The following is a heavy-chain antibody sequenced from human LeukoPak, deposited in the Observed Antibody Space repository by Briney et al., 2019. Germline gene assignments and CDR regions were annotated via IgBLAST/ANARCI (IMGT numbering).Heavy chain of an antibody. D-gene: IGHD3-10*01. J-gene: IGHJ4*02. CDR3: ARDLSYYGSGSYYFDY. CDR1: GYTFTGYY. CDR2: NNPNSGRT. V-gene: IGHV1-2*02. Sequence: GASVKASCKASGYTFTGYYMHWVRQAPGQGLEWMGWNNPNSGRTNYAEKFQGRVTMTRDTSISTAYMELSRLRSDDTAVYYCARDLSYYGSGSYYFDYWGQGTLVTVSS.